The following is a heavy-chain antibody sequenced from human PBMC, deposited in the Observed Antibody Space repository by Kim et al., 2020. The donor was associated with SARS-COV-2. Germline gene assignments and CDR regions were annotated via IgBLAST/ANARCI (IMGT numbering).Heavy chain of an antibody. Sequence: GGSLRLSCAASGFTFSSNYMSWVRQAPGKGLEWVSVIYSDGSTYYADSVKGQFIISRHNSKNTLYLQMNSLRAEDTAVYYCARGLLRYSSGWYFDFWGQGTLVTVSS. D-gene: IGHD6-19*01. J-gene: IGHJ4*02. CDR1: GFTFSSNY. CDR2: IYSDGST. V-gene: IGHV3-53*04. CDR3: ARGLLRYSSGWYFDF.